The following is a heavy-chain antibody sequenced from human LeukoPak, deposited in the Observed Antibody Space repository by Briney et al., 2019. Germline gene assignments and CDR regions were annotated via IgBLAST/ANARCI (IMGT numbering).Heavy chain of an antibody. J-gene: IGHJ5*02. Sequence: GGSLRLSCAASGFTFSSYGMHWVRQAPGKGLEWVGRIRSNSDGGTIDYAAPVKGRFTLSRDDSKTTLYLQMNSLQTGDTAVYYCATDFYDSTWGQGTLVTVSS. CDR2: IRSNSDGGTI. CDR3: ATDFYDST. CDR1: GFTFSSYG. D-gene: IGHD3-22*01. V-gene: IGHV3-15*07.